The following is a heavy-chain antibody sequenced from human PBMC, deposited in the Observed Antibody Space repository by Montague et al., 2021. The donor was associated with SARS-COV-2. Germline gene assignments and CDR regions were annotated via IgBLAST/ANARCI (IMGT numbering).Heavy chain of an antibody. D-gene: IGHD2-2*01. V-gene: IGHV4-34*01. CDR2: INHSGST. Sequence: SETLSLTCAVYGGSFSGYYWSWIRQPPGKGLEWIGEINHSGSTNYNPSLKSRVTISVDTSKNQFSLKLSFVTAADTAVYYCARVRAVPAAMRIFSLGRSYYGMDVWGQGTTVTVSS. CDR3: ARVRAVPAAMRIFSLGRSYYGMDV. J-gene: IGHJ6*02. CDR1: GGSFSGYY.